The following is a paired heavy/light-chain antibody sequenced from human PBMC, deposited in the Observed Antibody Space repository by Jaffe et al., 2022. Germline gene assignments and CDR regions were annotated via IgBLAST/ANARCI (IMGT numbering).Light chain of an antibody. Sequence: IVMTQSPVTLSVSPGERVTLSCRASETTYTNLAWYQQKPGQAPRLLIYDASLRATDVPARFSGSGSGTEFTLTIGSLQSEDFAIYYCQQYSKWPLTFGGGSKVEIK. CDR2: DAS. CDR1: ETTYTN. J-gene: IGKJ4*01. CDR3: QQYSKWPLT. V-gene: IGKV3-15*01.
Heavy chain of an antibody. D-gene: IGHD2-15*01. J-gene: IGHJ3*01. CDR3: VGGTGYCSGGSCYGHYAFDV. CDR2: IRFDETDD. CDR1: GFTFDTYG. Sequence: QLQLVESGGGVVQPGGSLRLSCEGSGFTFDTYGIHWVRQAPGKRLEWVAYIRFDETDDHYVESARGRFTISRDNSKKSVYLQMESLRMEDTALYYCVGGTGYCSGGSCYGHYAFDVWGQGSTVTVSS. V-gene: IGHV3-30*02.